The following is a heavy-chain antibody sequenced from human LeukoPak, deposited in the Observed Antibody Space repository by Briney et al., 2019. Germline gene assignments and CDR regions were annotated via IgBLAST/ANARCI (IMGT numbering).Heavy chain of an antibody. CDR3: AREGSSWYLFDY. Sequence: GGSLRLSCAASGLTFSSYSMNWVRQAPGKGLEWVSSISSSSSYIYYADSVKGRFTISRDNAKNSLYLQMNSLRAEDTAVYYCAREGSSWYLFDYWGQGTLVTVSS. V-gene: IGHV3-21*01. J-gene: IGHJ4*02. CDR1: GLTFSSYS. D-gene: IGHD6-13*01. CDR2: ISSSSSYI.